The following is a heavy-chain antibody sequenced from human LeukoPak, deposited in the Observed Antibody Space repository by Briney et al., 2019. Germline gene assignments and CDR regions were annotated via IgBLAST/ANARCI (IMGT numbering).Heavy chain of an antibody. V-gene: IGHV1-2*02. CDR3: ARDPGPYSSSWFDY. Sequence: GASVKVSCKASGYTFTGYYMHWVRQAPGQGLEWMGWINPNSGGTNYAQKFQGRVTMTRDTSISTAYMELSRLRSDDTAVYYCARDPGPYSSSWFDYWGQGTLVTVSS. J-gene: IGHJ4*02. CDR1: GYTFTGYY. D-gene: IGHD6-13*01. CDR2: INPNSGGT.